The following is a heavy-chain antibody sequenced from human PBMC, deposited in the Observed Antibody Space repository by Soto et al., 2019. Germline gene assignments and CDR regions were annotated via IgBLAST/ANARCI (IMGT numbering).Heavy chain of an antibody. J-gene: IGHJ3*01. D-gene: IGHD1-26*01. CDR2: INPANGNT. CDR1: GFTFSDTL. Sequence: VQSGAELKKPGASVNISCQASGFTFSDTLINWVRHGPGQRLEWMGWINPANGNTRYAESFQGRVTISSLSSASTAYVALSDLTSEDTVVYYYARDIVTVGPRAKDAFDVWGQGTMITVSS. V-gene: IGHV1-3*01. CDR3: ARDIVTVGPRAKDAFDV.